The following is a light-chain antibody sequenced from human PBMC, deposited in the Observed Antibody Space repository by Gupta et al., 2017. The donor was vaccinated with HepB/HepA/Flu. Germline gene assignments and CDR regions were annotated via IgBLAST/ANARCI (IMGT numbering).Light chain of an antibody. CDR2: AAS. Sequence: AIQMTQSPSSLSASVGDRVTITCRASQGIKKDLGWYQHKPGKAPKRLILAASSLQTGVPSRFSGSGSGTDVTLTISSLQPEDFATYDCRQDDRYPWTFGQATKVEMK. V-gene: IGKV1-6*01. CDR3: RQDDRYPWT. CDR1: QGIKKD. J-gene: IGKJ1*01.